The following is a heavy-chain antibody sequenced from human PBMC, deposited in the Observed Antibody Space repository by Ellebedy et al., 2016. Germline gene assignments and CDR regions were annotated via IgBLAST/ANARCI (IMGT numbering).Heavy chain of an antibody. Sequence: GGSLRLSXVASGFTFSAFFMTWVRHPPGGGLEWVSTISGAGDITVSADSVQGRFTISRNNSRNTLYLQMNSQRAEDTAVYYCYCGHYSGSWGQGTLVTVSS. J-gene: IGHJ4*02. V-gene: IGHV3-23*01. CDR2: ISGAGDIT. CDR1: GFTFSAFF. CDR3: YCGHYSGS. D-gene: IGHD2-21*02.